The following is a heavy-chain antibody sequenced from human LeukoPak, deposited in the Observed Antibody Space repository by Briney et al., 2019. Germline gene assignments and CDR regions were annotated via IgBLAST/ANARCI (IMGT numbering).Heavy chain of an antibody. D-gene: IGHD1-7*01. V-gene: IGHV4-4*07. CDR1: GGSISSYY. CDR2: IYTSGST. J-gene: IGHJ4*02. CDR3: ARSWNYWVYFDY. Sequence: SETLSLTCTVSGGSISSYYWSWIRQPAGKGLEWIGRIYTSGSTNYNPSLKSRVTMSVDTSKNQFSLKLSSVTASDTAVYYCARSWNYWVYFDYWGQGTLVTVSS.